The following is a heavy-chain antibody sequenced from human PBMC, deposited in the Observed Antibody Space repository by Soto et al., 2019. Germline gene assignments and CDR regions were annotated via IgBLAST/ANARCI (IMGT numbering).Heavy chain of an antibody. Sequence: QVQLVLSGAEVKKPGASVKVSCKASGYTFTSYGISWVRQAPGQGLEWMGWISAYNGNTNYAQKLQGRVTMTTDTSTSTAYMELRSLRSDDTAVYYCARVCITMVRGVIRDIDYWGQGTLVTVSS. V-gene: IGHV1-18*04. J-gene: IGHJ4*02. CDR1: GYTFTSYG. D-gene: IGHD3-10*01. CDR3: ARVCITMVRGVIRDIDY. CDR2: ISAYNGNT.